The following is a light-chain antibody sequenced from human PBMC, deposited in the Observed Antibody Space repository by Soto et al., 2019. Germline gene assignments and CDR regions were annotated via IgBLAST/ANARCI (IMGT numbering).Light chain of an antibody. CDR2: EVV. CDR3: KSYAVSNTNV. V-gene: IGLV2-8*01. CDR1: KNDIGVYDF. Sequence: QSALTQPPSASGSPGQSVTISCSGTKNDIGVYDFVSWYQHHPGKAPRLIIYEVVKRPSGVPDRFSGSKSGNTASLTVSGLQAADEADYFCKSYAVSNTNVFGSGTKLTVL. J-gene: IGLJ1*01.